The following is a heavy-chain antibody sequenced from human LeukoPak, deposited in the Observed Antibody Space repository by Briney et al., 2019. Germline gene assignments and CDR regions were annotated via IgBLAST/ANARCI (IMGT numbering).Heavy chain of an antibody. CDR2: ISSSSSTI. CDR1: GFTFSSYS. Sequence: GGSLRLSCAASGFTFSSYSMNWVRQAPGKGLEWVSYISSSSSTIYYADSVKGRFTISRDDSKSIAYLQMNSLKTEDTAVYYCTREGHDILTGYYMTIDYWGQGTLVTVSS. J-gene: IGHJ4*02. CDR3: TREGHDILTGYYMTIDY. D-gene: IGHD3-9*01. V-gene: IGHV3-48*01.